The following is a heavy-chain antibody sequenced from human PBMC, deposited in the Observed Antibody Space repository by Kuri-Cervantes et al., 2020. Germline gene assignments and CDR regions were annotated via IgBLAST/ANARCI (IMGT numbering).Heavy chain of an antibody. J-gene: IGHJ1*01. CDR2: ITSGGTI. Sequence: GGSLRLSCAASGFTFSDYYMSWIRQAPGKGLEWVSDITSGGTIYYADSVKGRFTISRDNAQNSLYLQMNSLGAEDMAMYYCARGPSSGWQKSAEYFHYWGQGILVTVSS. V-gene: IGHV3-11*04. CDR1: GFTFSDYY. CDR3: ARGPSSGWQKSAEYFHY. D-gene: IGHD6-19*01.